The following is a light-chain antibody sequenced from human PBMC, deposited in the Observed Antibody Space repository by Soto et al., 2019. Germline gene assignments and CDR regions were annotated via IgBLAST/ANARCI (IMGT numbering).Light chain of an antibody. Sequence: DIQMTQSPSTLSASVGDRVTITCRASQSISSWLAWYQQKPGKAPQLLIYDVSTLESGVPSRFSGSGSGTEFTLTISSLQPDYFTAYYCQQYSTYSTFGGGTKVDIK. CDR3: QQYSTYST. J-gene: IGKJ4*01. CDR2: DVS. V-gene: IGKV1-5*01. CDR1: QSISSW.